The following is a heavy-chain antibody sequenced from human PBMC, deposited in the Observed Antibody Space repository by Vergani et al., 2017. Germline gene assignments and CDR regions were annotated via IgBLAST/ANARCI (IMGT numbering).Heavy chain of an antibody. Sequence: EVQLVESGGDLVQPGRSLRLSCTASGFTFGYYAMDWFRQAPGQGLEWVGGIRSKAYGQSTIYAASVKGRFTISRDDSKSIAYLQMNNLQTEDTAMYYCFRDXVTMLRGSDALDIWGQGTMVTVSS. D-gene: IGHD3-10*01. CDR2: IRSKAYGQST. V-gene: IGHV3-49*03. CDR1: GFTFGYYA. J-gene: IGHJ3*02. CDR3: FRDXVTMLRGSDALDI.